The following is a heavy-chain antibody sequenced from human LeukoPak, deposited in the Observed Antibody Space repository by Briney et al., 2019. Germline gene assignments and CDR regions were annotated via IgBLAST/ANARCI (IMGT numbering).Heavy chain of an antibody. V-gene: IGHV3-43*01. Sequence: PGGSLRLSCAASGFTFDDYTMHWVRQVPGKGLEWVSVISWDGTNTYYADSVKGRFTVSRDNKQNSLYLQMDSLRTDDSALYYCAKDPNTGVFYGYYYLESWGPGTLVTVSS. CDR3: AKDPNTGVFYGYYYLES. J-gene: IGHJ4*02. CDR1: GFTFDDYT. CDR2: ISWDGTNT. D-gene: IGHD4-17*01.